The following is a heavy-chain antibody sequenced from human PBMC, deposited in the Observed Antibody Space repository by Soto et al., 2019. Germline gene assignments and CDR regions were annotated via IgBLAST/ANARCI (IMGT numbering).Heavy chain of an antibody. CDR1: GYTFTSYD. D-gene: IGHD2-21*02. CDR3: ARRMVVTDIYYYYYGMDV. CDR2: MNPNSGNT. Sequence: ASVKVSCKASGYTFTSYDINWVRQATGQGLEWMGWMNPNSGNTGYAQKFQGRVTMTRNTSISTAYMELSSLRSEDTAVYYCARRMVVTDIYYYYYGMDVWGQGTPVTVS. J-gene: IGHJ6*02. V-gene: IGHV1-8*01.